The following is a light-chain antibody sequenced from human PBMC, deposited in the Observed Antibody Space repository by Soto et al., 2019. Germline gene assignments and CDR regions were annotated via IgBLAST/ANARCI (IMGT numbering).Light chain of an antibody. CDR2: DAS. V-gene: IGKV1-5*01. CDR3: QQYNSYSSFT. CDR1: QSISSW. J-gene: IGKJ2*01. Sequence: DLPMTQSPSTLSASVGDRVTITCRASQSISSWLAWYQQKPGKAPKVLIYDASSLESGVPSRFSGSGSGTEFTLTISSLQPDDFATYSCQQYNSYSSFTFGQGTKLEIK.